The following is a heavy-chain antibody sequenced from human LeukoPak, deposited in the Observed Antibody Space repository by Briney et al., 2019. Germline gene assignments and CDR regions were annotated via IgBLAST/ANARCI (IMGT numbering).Heavy chain of an antibody. J-gene: IGHJ4*02. CDR2: FDPENGET. V-gene: IGHV1-24*01. Sequence: GASVKVSCKVSGYTLTELSMHWVRQAPGKGLEWMGSFDPENGETLYAQEFQGRVTLTEDTSADTAYIELISLRSEDTAVYYCTRSAVVLPYYFDYWGQGTLVTVSS. D-gene: IGHD3-22*01. CDR3: TRSAVVLPYYFDY. CDR1: GYTLTELS.